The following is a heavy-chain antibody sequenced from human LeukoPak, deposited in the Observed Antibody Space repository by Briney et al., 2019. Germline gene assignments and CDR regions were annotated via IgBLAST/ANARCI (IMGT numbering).Heavy chain of an antibody. CDR3: ARDSSSWAY. D-gene: IGHD6-13*01. CDR2: IYHSGNT. CDR1: GYSISTSYY. Sequence: SETLSLTCTVSGYSISTSYYWGWIRQPPGKGLEWIGSIYHSGNTYYNPSLKSRVTISVDTSKNQFSLKLSSVTAADTAVYYCARDSSSWAYWGQGTLVTVSS. J-gene: IGHJ4*02. V-gene: IGHV4-38-2*02.